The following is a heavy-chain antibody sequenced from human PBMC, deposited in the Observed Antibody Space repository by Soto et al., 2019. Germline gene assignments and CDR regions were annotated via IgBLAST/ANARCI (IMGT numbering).Heavy chain of an antibody. CDR1: GFTFSTYA. D-gene: IGHD3-10*01. V-gene: IGHV3-23*01. J-gene: IGHJ4*02. CDR2: ISDSGGST. CDR3: AKVHGSGTYYNFPDY. Sequence: GGSLRLSCAASGFTFSTYAMSWVRQAPGKGLEWVSTISDSGGSTYYADSVKGRFTISRDNSKNTLYLLMNSLSAEDTALYYCAKVHGSGTYYNFPDYWGQGTLVTVSS.